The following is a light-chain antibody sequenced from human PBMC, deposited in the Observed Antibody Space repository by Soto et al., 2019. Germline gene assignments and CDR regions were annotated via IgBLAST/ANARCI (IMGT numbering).Light chain of an antibody. Sequence: EFVLTQXPGTLSLSPGETATLSGRASQSFRGLLAWYQQKPGQAPRLLIYDAYNRATGIPPRFSGSGSGTDFTLTISSLEPEDSAVYYCQQRHMWPITFGQGTRL. J-gene: IGKJ5*01. CDR2: DAY. V-gene: IGKV3-11*01. CDR3: QQRHMWPIT. CDR1: QSFRGL.